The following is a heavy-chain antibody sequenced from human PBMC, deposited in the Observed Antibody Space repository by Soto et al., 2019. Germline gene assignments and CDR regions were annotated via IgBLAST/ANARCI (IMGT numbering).Heavy chain of an antibody. Sequence: PGESLKISCKGSGYSFTSYWIGWVRQMPGKGLEWMGIIYPGDSDTRYSPSFQGQVTISADKSISTAYLQWSSLKASDTAMYYCASRPYYYDSSGYAFDIWGQGTMVTVSS. CDR1: GYSFTSYW. CDR2: IYPGDSDT. V-gene: IGHV5-51*01. J-gene: IGHJ3*02. D-gene: IGHD3-22*01. CDR3: ASRPYYYDSSGYAFDI.